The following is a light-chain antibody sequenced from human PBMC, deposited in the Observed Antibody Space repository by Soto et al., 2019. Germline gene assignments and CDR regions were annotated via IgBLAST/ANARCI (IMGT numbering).Light chain of an antibody. CDR2: DVS. Sequence: QSASVSESPGQSITISCTGTSSDVGGYNYVSWYQQHPGKAPKLMIYDVSNRPSGVSNRFSGSKSGNTASLTISGLQAEDEADYYCSSYTTSSTLVVFGGGTKLTVL. V-gene: IGLV2-14*01. CDR1: SSDVGGYNY. J-gene: IGLJ2*01. CDR3: SSYTTSSTLVV.